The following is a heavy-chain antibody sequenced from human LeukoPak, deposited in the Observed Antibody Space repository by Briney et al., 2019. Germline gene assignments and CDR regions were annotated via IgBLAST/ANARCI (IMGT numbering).Heavy chain of an antibody. D-gene: IGHD2-2*01. Sequence: SESLSLTCTVSGRSISSYYWSWIRQAPGKGLEWIGYVYPSGSTNYNPSLKSRVSIAVNTSKNQFSLKLRSVTAADTAVYYCARSLGCYSSTSCYRWFDPWGQGTLVTVSS. CDR3: ARSLGCYSSTSCYRWFDP. V-gene: IGHV4-4*09. CDR1: GRSISSYY. CDR2: VYPSGST. J-gene: IGHJ5*02.